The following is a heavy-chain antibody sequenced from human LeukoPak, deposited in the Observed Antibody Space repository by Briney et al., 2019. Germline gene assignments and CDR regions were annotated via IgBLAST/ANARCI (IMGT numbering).Heavy chain of an antibody. Sequence: SETLSLTCTVSGGSVSSGSYYWRWIRQPPGKGLEWIGYIYYSGSTNYNPSLKSRVTISVDTSKNQFSLKLSSVTAADTAVYYCARVEDCSSTRCYTFDYWGQGTLVTVSS. D-gene: IGHD2-2*01. V-gene: IGHV4-61*01. CDR3: ARVEDCSSTRCYTFDY. CDR2: IYYSGST. J-gene: IGHJ4*02. CDR1: GGSVSSGSYY.